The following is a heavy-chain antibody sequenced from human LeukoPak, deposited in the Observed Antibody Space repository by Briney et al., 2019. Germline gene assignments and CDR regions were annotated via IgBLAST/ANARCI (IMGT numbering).Heavy chain of an antibody. D-gene: IGHD3-10*02. Sequence: GGSLRLSCAASGFTFSTYAMNWVRQAPGRGLEWVSTISGSGTNTYYADSVKGRFTISRDNSKNILFLHLNSLRAEDTALYYCARDLHYYVAMDVWGQGTTVTVSS. V-gene: IGHV3-23*01. J-gene: IGHJ6*02. CDR2: ISGSGTNT. CDR1: GFTFSTYA. CDR3: ARDLHYYVAMDV.